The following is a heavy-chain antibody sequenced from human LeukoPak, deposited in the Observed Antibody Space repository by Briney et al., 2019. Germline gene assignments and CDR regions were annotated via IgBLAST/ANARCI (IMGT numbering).Heavy chain of an antibody. Sequence: PSETLSLTCAVYGGSFSGYYWSWIRQPPGKGLEWIGEINHSGSTNYNPSLKSRVTISVDTSKNQFSLKLSSVTAADTAVYYCAGCSSTSCYINGMDVWGQGTLVTVSS. CDR3: AGCSSTSCYINGMDV. CDR1: GGSFSGYY. V-gene: IGHV4-34*01. CDR2: INHSGST. D-gene: IGHD2-2*02. J-gene: IGHJ6*02.